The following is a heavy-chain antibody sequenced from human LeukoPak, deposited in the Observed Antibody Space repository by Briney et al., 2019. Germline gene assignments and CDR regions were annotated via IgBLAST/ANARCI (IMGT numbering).Heavy chain of an antibody. CDR1: GGSFSGYY. Sequence: PSETLSLTCAVYGGSFSGYYWSWIRQPPGKGLEWIGEINHSGSTNYNPSLKSRVTISVDTSKNQFSLKLSSVTAADTAVYYCARVRRRENDYWGQGTLVTVSS. J-gene: IGHJ4*02. CDR2: INHSGST. CDR3: ARVRRRENDY. V-gene: IGHV4-34*01.